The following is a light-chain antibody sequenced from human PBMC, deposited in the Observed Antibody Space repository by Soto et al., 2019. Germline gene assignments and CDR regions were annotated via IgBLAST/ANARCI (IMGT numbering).Light chain of an antibody. J-gene: IGKJ4*01. CDR1: QSVSSSY. Sequence: IVVTQSPGTLSLSPGEGATLFCSASQSVSSSYLAWYQQKPGQAPRLLIYGASSRATGIPDRFSGSGSGTDFTLTISRLEPEDFAVYYCQQYGSSPLTFGGGTKVDIK. V-gene: IGKV3-20*01. CDR3: QQYGSSPLT. CDR2: GAS.